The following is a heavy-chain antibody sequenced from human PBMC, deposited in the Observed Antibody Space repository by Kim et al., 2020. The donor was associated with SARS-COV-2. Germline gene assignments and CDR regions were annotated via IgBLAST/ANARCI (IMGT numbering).Heavy chain of an antibody. CDR2: VSKDGIRT. J-gene: IGHJ4*02. CDR1: GFTFTTYW. Sequence: GGSLRLSCAASGFTFTTYWMHWVRQVPGKGLEWVSRVSKDGIRTDFADSVKGRFTISRDNAKNTVDLQMNSLGADDTAVYYCVRDKWELYLDYWGQGTLVTVSS. CDR3: VRDKWELYLDY. D-gene: IGHD1-26*01. V-gene: IGHV3-74*01.